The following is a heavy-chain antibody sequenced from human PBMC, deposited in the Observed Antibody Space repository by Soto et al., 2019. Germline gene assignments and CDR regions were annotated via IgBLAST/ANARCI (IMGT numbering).Heavy chain of an antibody. CDR1: GFTFSSYA. CDR3: ARFEYGDYVGAFDI. V-gene: IGHV3-30-3*01. CDR2: ISYDGSNK. Sequence: QVQLVESGGGVVQPGRSLRLSCAASGFTFSSYAMHWVRQAPGKGLEWVAVISYDGSNKYYADSVKGRFTISRDNSKNTLYLQMNSLRAEDTAVYYCARFEYGDYVGAFDIWGQGTMVTVSS. J-gene: IGHJ3*02. D-gene: IGHD4-17*01.